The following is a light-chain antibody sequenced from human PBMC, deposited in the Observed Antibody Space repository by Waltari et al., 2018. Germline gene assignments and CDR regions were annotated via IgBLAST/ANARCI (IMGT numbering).Light chain of an antibody. CDR2: LGS. V-gene: IGKV2-28*01. J-gene: IGKJ4*01. CDR3: MQALQTPLT. Sequence: LLCSNGCNFLGLYLQKPGQSPQLLIYLGSNRASGVPDRFSGSGSGTDFTLKITRVEAEDVGVYYCMQALQTPLTFGGGTKVEIK. CDR1: LLCSNGCNF.